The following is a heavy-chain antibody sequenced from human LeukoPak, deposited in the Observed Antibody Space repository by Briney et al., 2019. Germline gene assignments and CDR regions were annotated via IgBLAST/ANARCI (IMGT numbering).Heavy chain of an antibody. CDR1: GFTFSSYE. V-gene: IGHV3-48*03. Sequence: GGSLRLSCAASGFTFSSYELNWVRQAPGKGLEWVSYISSSGSTIYYADSVKGRFTISRDNAKNSLYLQMNSLRAEDTAVYYCARGGTLEYFQYWGQGTLVSVSS. CDR2: ISSSGSTI. CDR3: ARGGTLEYFQY. J-gene: IGHJ1*01.